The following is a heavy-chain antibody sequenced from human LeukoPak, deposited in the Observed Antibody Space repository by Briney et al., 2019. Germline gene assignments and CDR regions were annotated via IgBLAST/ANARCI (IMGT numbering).Heavy chain of an antibody. V-gene: IGHV3-7*03. J-gene: IGHJ6*02. CDR3: ARGGGLDV. D-gene: IGHD3-16*01. CDR1: GFTFSSYW. CDR2: INHNGNAN. Sequence: PGRSLRLSCAASGFTFSSYWMNWARQAPGKGLEWVASINHNGNANYYVDSVKGRFTISRDNAKNSLYLQMSNLRAEDTAVYFCARGGGLDVWGQGATVTVSS.